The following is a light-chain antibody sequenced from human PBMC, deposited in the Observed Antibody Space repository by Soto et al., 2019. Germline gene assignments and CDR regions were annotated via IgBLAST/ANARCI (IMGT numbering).Light chain of an antibody. CDR2: GAS. J-gene: IGKJ3*01. V-gene: IGKV3-15*01. CDR1: ESVSTN. Sequence: EIVMTQSPATLSLSPGERATLSCRASESVSTNLAWYQQKAGQAPRLLIYGASTRATGIPARFSGSGSGTEFTLTISSLQSEDFATYYCQQLNSYPRTFGPGTKVDIK. CDR3: QQLNSYPRT.